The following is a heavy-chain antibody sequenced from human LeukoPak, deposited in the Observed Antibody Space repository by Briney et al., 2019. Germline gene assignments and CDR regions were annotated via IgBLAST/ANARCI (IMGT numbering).Heavy chain of an antibody. J-gene: IGHJ4*02. D-gene: IGHD4-17*01. CDR1: GGSISSSSYY. Sequence: SETLSLTCTVSGGSISSSSYYWGWIRQPPGKGLEWIGRIYTSVSTNYNPSLRSRVTISVDTSKNQFSLKLSSVTAADTAVYYCARDFMPEDGDQYYFDSWGQGTLVTVSS. CDR3: ARDFMPEDGDQYYFDS. V-gene: IGHV4-39*07. CDR2: IYTSVST.